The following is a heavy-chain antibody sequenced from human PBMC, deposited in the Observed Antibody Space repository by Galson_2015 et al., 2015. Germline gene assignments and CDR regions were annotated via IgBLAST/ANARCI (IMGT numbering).Heavy chain of an antibody. D-gene: IGHD3-10*01. Sequence: SLRLSCAASGFIFSSYAMSWVRQAPGKGLEWVSAISGSGGSTYYADSVKGRFTIYRDNSKNTLYLQMNSLRAEDTAVYYCANTPALLWFGELPKDYWGQGTLVTVSS. J-gene: IGHJ4*02. CDR2: ISGSGGST. CDR3: ANTPALLWFGELPKDY. V-gene: IGHV3-23*01. CDR1: GFIFSSYA.